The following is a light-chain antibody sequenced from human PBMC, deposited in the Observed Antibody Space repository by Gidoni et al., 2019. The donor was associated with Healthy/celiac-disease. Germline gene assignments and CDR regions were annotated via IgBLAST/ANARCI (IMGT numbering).Light chain of an antibody. J-gene: IGKJ1*01. CDR1: QSVLYSSNNKNY. CDR2: WAS. V-gene: IGKV4-1*01. CDR3: QQYYSTPPRT. Sequence: DIVMTQSPDPLAVSLGERATINCKSSQSVLYSSNNKNYLAWYQQKPGQPPKLLIYWASTRASGVPDRFSGSGSGTDFTLTISSLQAEDVAVYYCQQYYSTPPRTFGQXTKVEIK.